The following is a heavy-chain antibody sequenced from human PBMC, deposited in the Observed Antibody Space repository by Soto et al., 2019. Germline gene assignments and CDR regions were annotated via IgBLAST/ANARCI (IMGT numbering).Heavy chain of an antibody. CDR2: NYHSGST. Sequence: SETLSLTCAVSGGSLTSGTYSWSWIRQPPGKGLECIGYNYHSGSTYHDPPLKSTVTIAIDTSKDQYALKLGYVTAADSAVDYCARVPRVVPAAIDYWGQGTLVTVSS. J-gene: IGHJ4*02. CDR3: ARVPRVVPAAIDY. CDR1: GGSLTSGTYS. D-gene: IGHD2-2*01. V-gene: IGHV4-30-4*01.